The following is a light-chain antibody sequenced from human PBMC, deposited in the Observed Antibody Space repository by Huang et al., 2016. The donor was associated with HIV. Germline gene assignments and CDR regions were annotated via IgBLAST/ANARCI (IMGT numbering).Light chain of an antibody. CDR1: QSLLHSDGKTS. CDR3: MQSTHLRT. Sequence: IVMTQTPLSLSVTPGQPATISCKSNQSLLHSDGKTSLYWYLQRPGQSPQLLIYDVSSRFSGVPDRCRGSGSGTDFTLKISRVETGDVGIYYCMQSTHLRTFGQGTKLEIK. CDR2: DVS. J-gene: IGKJ2*02. V-gene: IGKV2-29*02.